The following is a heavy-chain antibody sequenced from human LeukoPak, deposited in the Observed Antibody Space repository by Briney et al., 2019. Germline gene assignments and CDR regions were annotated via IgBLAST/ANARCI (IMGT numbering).Heavy chain of an antibody. CDR2: ISDSGGSA. J-gene: IGHJ4*02. CDR3: AKDYYGSGSYPDY. V-gene: IGHV3-23*01. Sequence: QSGGSLRLSCAASGFTFSSYAMNWVRQAPGKGLEWVSGISDSGGSAYYADSVKGRFTISRDNSKNTLYLQMNSLRAEDTAVYYCAKDYYGSGSYPDYWGQGTLVTVSS. CDR1: GFTFSSYA. D-gene: IGHD3-10*01.